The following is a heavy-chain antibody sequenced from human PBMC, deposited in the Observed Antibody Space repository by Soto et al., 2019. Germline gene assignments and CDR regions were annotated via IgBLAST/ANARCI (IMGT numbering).Heavy chain of an antibody. J-gene: IGHJ6*03. CDR1: GGTFSSYA. CDR2: IIPIFGTA. CDR3: AKYGCGSSTCPYYLYSFMAV. D-gene: IGHD2-2*01. V-gene: IGHV1-69*13. Sequence: SVKVSCKASGGTFSSYAISRVRQAPGQGLEWMGGIIPIFGTANYAQKFQGRVTITADESTSTAYMELSSLRSEDTAVYYCAKYGCGSSTCPYYLYSFMAVWAKGTTVTVSS.